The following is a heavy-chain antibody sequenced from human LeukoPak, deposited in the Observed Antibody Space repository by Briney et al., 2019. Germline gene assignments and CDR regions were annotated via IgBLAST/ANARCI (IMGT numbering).Heavy chain of an antibody. D-gene: IGHD2-2*02. Sequence: SETLSLTCAVYGGSFSGYYWSWIRQPPGKGLEWIGEINHSGSTNYNPSLKSRVTISVDTSKNQFSLKLSSVTAADTAVYYCARVRYCSSTSCYKGRYYYYMDVWGKGTTVTASS. CDR2: INHSGST. V-gene: IGHV4-34*01. CDR3: ARVRYCSSTSCYKGRYYYYMDV. CDR1: GGSFSGYY. J-gene: IGHJ6*03.